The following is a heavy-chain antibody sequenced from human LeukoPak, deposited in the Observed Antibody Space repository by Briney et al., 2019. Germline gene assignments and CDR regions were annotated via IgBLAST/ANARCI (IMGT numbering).Heavy chain of an antibody. D-gene: IGHD3-22*01. CDR1: GYTFTSYD. J-gene: IGHJ4*02. CDR3: ARVRDYYDSSGYYSFDY. CDR2: MNPNSGNT. V-gene: IGHV1-8*01. Sequence: ASVKVSCKASGYTFTSYDINWVRQATGQGLEWMGWMNPNSGNTGYAQKFQGRVTITRNTSISTAYMELSSLRSEDTAVYYCARVRDYYDSSGYYSFDYWGQGTLVTVSS.